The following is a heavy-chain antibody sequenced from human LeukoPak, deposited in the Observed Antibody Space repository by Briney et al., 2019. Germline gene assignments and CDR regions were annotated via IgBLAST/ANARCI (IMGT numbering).Heavy chain of an antibody. CDR1: DDSITMYY. V-gene: IGHV4-59*08. CDR2: VDHTGST. J-gene: IGHJ4*02. Sequence: PSETLSLTCTVSDDSITMYYWTWIRQPPGKGLEWIGYVDHTGSTKFNPSLNGRVTISVDTSKNQFSLRLSSVTAADTAVYYCARVMVGVRGLHFDDWGQGTLVTVSS. D-gene: IGHD3-10*01. CDR3: ARVMVGVRGLHFDD.